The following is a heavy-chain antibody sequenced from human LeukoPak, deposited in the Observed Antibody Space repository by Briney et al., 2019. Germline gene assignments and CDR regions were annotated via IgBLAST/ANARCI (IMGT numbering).Heavy chain of an antibody. J-gene: IGHJ5*02. CDR3: AREGGVASGNNWFDP. Sequence: ASVKVSCKASGYTFTSYGISWVRQAPGQGLEWMGWISAYNGNTNFAQKLQGRVTMTTDTSTSTAYMELRSLRSDDTAVYYCAREGGVASGNNWFDPWGQGTLVTVSS. CDR2: ISAYNGNT. CDR1: GYTFTSYG. V-gene: IGHV1-18*01. D-gene: IGHD1-26*01.